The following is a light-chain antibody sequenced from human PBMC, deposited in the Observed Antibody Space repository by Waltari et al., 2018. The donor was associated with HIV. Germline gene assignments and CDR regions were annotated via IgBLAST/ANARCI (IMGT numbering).Light chain of an antibody. V-gene: IGLV2-23*02. Sequence: QSALTPPAPVSGSPGQSTTISCPGTSCDVGSYTLVSWYQQHPGKAPKLMIYEVSKRPSGVSNRFSGSKSGNTASLTIYGLQAEDEADYCCCSYAGSSTFVFGGGTKLTVL. CDR3: CSYAGSSTFV. J-gene: IGLJ3*02. CDR1: SCDVGSYTL. CDR2: EVS.